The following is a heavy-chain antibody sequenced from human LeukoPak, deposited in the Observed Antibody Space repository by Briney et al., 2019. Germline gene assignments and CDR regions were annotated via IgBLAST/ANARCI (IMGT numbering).Heavy chain of an antibody. CDR1: GFTFSNFW. CDR3: VGWGISGITNH. Sequence: GESLRLSCTASGFTFSNFWMGWVRQAPGKGLEWVAQTKQDGSEKYYVDSVKGRFTTSRDKNSLFLQMNSVRAEDTAVYYCVGWGISGITNHWGQGTLVTVSS. CDR2: TKQDGSEK. V-gene: IGHV3-7*01. J-gene: IGHJ4*02. D-gene: IGHD1-7*01.